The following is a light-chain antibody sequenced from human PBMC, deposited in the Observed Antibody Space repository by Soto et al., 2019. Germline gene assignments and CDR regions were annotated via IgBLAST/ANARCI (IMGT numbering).Light chain of an antibody. CDR1: SSDIGGLYNY. Sequence: SALTQPASVSGSPGRSITISCTGTSSDIGGLYNYVSWYQQHPGKAPKLLIYDVNDRPSGVSDRFSGSKSGNTASLTISGLQAEDEADYFCSAYSSGATHVVFGGGTKVTVL. CDR3: SAYSSGATHVV. V-gene: IGLV2-14*03. J-gene: IGLJ2*01. CDR2: DVN.